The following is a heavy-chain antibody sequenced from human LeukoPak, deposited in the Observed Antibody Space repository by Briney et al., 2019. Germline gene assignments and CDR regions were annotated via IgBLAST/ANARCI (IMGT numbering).Heavy chain of an antibody. CDR1: GGSISSSY. D-gene: IGHD6-13*01. J-gene: IGHJ5*02. CDR2: IYYSGST. V-gene: IGHV4-59*01. Sequence: SETLSLTCTVSGGSISSSYWSWLRQPPGKGLEWCGYIYYSGSTNYNPPLKSRVTISLDTSKNQFSLEVNSVPAADTAVYYCARWSSSWENNWFDPWGQGILVTVSS. CDR3: ARWSSSWENNWFDP.